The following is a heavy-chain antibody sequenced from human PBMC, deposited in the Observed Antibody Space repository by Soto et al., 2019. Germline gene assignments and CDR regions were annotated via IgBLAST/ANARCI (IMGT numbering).Heavy chain of an antibody. J-gene: IGHJ4*02. CDR2: IYYSGST. CDR1: GGSISSGGYY. CDR3: LCFEHDYGDYVSDY. D-gene: IGHD4-17*01. V-gene: IGHV4-31*03. Sequence: PSETLSLTCTVSGGSISSGGYYWSWIRQHPGKGLEWIGYIYYSGSTYYNPSLKSRVTISVDTSKNQFSLKLSSVTAADTAVYYCLCFEHDYGDYVSDYWGQGTLVTVPQ.